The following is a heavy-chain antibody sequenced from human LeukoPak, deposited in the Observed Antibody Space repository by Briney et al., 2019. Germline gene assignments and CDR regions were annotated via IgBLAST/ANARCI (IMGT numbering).Heavy chain of an antibody. CDR2: INHSGST. CDR1: GGSFSGYY. Sequence: SETLSLTCAVYGGSFSGYYWSWIRQPPGKGLEWIGEINHSGSTNYNPSHKSRVTISVDTSKNQFSLKLSSVTAADTAVYYCARAGFHYYDSSGLIDYWGQGTLVTVSS. D-gene: IGHD3-22*01. V-gene: IGHV4-34*01. CDR3: ARAGFHYYDSSGLIDY. J-gene: IGHJ4*02.